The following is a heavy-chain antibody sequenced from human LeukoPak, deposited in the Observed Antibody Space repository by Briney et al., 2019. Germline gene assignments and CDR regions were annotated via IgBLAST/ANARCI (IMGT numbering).Heavy chain of an antibody. D-gene: IGHD6-6*01. Sequence: SETLSLTCTVSVGSISSSSYYWGWIRQPPGKGLGWIGCIYYSGSTYYNPSLKSRVTISVDTSKNQFSLKLSSVTAADTAVYYCARRSMAARPDHFDYWGQGILVTVSS. J-gene: IGHJ4*02. CDR1: VGSISSSSYY. CDR2: IYYSGST. V-gene: IGHV4-39*07. CDR3: ARRSMAARPDHFDY.